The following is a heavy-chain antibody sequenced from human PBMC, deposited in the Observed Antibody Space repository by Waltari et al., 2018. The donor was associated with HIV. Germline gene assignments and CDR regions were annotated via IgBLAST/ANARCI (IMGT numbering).Heavy chain of an antibody. CDR1: GYSISSGYY. CDR2: IYHSGST. Sequence: QVQLQASGPGLVKPSETLSLTCAVSGYSISSGYYWGWIRQPPGKGLEWIGSIYHSGSTYYNTSLKSRVTISVDTSKNQFSLKLSSVTAADTAVYYCARETIAAARGAFDIWGQGTMVTVSS. CDR3: ARETIAAARGAFDI. V-gene: IGHV4-38-2*02. D-gene: IGHD6-25*01. J-gene: IGHJ3*02.